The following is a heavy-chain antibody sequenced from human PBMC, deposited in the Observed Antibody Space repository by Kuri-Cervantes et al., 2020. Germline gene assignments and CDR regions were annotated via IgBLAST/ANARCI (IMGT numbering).Heavy chain of an antibody. J-gene: IGHJ6*03. CDR3: AKSQQLGPFFYYYYMDV. D-gene: IGHD6-6*01. CDR2: ISWNSGSI. CDR1: GFTFDDYA. Sequence: GGSLRLSCAASGFTFDDYAMHWVRQAPGKGLEWVSGISWNSGSIGYADSVKGRFTISRDNAKNSLYLQMNSLRAEDTAVYYCAKSQQLGPFFYYYYMDVWGKGTSVTVSS. V-gene: IGHV3-9*01.